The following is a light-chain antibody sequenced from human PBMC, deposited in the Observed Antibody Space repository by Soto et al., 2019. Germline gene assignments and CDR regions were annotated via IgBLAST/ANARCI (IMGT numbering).Light chain of an antibody. CDR1: SGSIADKF. CDR2: EDN. CDR3: QSYNGNDQGV. V-gene: IGLV6-57*01. J-gene: IGLJ3*02. Sequence: NFMLTQPHSVSASPGKTVTISCTRSSGSIADKFVQWYQQRPGSSPTMVIYEDNQRPSEVPDRFYGSIDVSSNSASLTISGLRTEDEADYYCQSYNGNDQGVFGGGTKLTVL.